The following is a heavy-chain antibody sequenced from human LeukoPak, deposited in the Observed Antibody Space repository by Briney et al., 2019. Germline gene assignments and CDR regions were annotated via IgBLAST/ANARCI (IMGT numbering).Heavy chain of an antibody. CDR1: GGSFSGYY. CDR3: ASETTVVTADAFDI. V-gene: IGHV4-34*01. J-gene: IGHJ3*02. Sequence: PSETLSLTCAVYGGSFSGYYWSWIRQLPGKGLEWIGEINHSGSTNYNPSLKSRVTISVDTSKNQFSLRLSSVTAADTAVYYCASETTVVTADAFDIWGQGTMVTVSS. CDR2: INHSGST. D-gene: IGHD4-23*01.